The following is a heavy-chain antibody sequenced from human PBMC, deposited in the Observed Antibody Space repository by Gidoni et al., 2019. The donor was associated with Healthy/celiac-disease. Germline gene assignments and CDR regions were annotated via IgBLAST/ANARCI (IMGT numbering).Heavy chain of an antibody. J-gene: IGHJ6*02. CDR1: GFPFSSLG. D-gene: IGHD3-10*01. CDR2: IWYDGSNK. Sequence: QVQLVASGGGVVQPGRSLRLSCAAAGFPFSSLGLHWVRQAPGKGLEWVAVIWYDGSNKYYADSVKGRFTISRDNSKNTLYLQMNSLRAEDTAVYYCARDERLLWFGELGATGYGMDVWGQGTTVTVSS. V-gene: IGHV3-33*01. CDR3: ARDERLLWFGELGATGYGMDV.